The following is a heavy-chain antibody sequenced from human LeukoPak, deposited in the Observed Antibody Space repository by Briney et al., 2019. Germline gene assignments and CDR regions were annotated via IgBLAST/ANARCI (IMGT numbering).Heavy chain of an antibody. CDR2: ISSSGSTI. D-gene: IGHD3-10*02. CDR1: GFTVSSNY. Sequence: GGSLRLSCAASGFTVSSNYMSWVRQAPGKGLEWVSYISSSGSTIYYADPVKGRFTISRDNAKNSLYLQMNSLRADDTAVYYCAELGITMIGGVWGKGTTVTISS. J-gene: IGHJ6*04. CDR3: AELGITMIGGV. V-gene: IGHV3-11*04.